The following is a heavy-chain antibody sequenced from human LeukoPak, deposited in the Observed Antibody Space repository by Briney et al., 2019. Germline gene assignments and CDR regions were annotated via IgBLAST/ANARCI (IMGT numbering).Heavy chain of an antibody. J-gene: IGHJ3*02. CDR2: IKSKTDGGTT. D-gene: IGHD6-19*01. Sequence: PGRSLRLSCTASGFTFGDYAMSWFRQAPGKGLEWVGRIKSKTDGGTTDYAAPAKGRFTISRDDSKNTLYLQMNSLKTEDTAVYYCTTVAVDAFDIWGQGTMVTVSS. V-gene: IGHV3-15*01. CDR3: TTVAVDAFDI. CDR1: GFTFGDYA.